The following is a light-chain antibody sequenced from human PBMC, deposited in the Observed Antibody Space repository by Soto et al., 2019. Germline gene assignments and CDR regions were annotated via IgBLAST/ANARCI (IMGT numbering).Light chain of an antibody. CDR1: QGISNY. V-gene: IGKV1-27*01. Sequence: DIPMTQSPSSLSASVGDRVTITCRASQGISNYLAWYQQKPGKVPKLLIYGASTLESGVPSRFSGTGSGTDFTLTISSLQPEDVATYYCQKYNSAPRDFGPGTKVDIK. J-gene: IGKJ3*01. CDR2: GAS. CDR3: QKYNSAPRD.